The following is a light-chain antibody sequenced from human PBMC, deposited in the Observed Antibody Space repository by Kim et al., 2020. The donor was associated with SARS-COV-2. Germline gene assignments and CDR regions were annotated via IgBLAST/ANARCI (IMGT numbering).Light chain of an antibody. V-gene: IGKV3-20*01. Sequence: SPGISGTLSCRASQSITRNYLAWYQQKGGQAPRLLIHSASSRATGIPDRISGSGSGTDFTLTISRLEPEDFAVYYCQHYGSSSGTFGPGTKVDIK. CDR2: SAS. CDR3: QHYGSSSGT. J-gene: IGKJ1*01. CDR1: QSITRNY.